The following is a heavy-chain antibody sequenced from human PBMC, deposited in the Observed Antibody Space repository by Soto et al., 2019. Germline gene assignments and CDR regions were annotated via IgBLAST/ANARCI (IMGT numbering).Heavy chain of an antibody. CDR1: GFTFSSYA. V-gene: IGHV3-30-3*01. CDR2: ISYDGSNK. CDR3: ARDPGPYYGGIVWYYFDY. D-gene: IGHD4-17*01. Sequence: QVQLVESGGGVVQPGRSLRLSCAASGFTFSSYAMHWVRQAPGKGLEWVAVISYDGSNKYYADSVKGRFTISRDNSKNTLYLQMNSLRAEDTAVYYCARDPGPYYGGIVWYYFDYWGQGTLVTVSS. J-gene: IGHJ4*02.